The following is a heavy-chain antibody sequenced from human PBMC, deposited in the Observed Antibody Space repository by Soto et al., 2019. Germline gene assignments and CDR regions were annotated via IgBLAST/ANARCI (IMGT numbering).Heavy chain of an antibody. CDR2: ISGSGGST. CDR3: AKDGSWGDHYYFDN. V-gene: IGHV3-23*01. D-gene: IGHD2-21*02. CDR1: GFMFSSYA. J-gene: IGHJ4*02. Sequence: GGSLRLSCAVSGFMFSSYAMTWVRQSPGKGLEWVSSISGSGGSTYYSDSVRGRFTISRDNSKKMLYLEMNSLKGDDTAVYYCAKDGSWGDHYYFDNWGQGTLVTVSS.